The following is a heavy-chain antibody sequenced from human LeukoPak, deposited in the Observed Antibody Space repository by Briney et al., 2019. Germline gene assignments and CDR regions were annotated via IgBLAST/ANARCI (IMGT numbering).Heavy chain of an antibody. CDR2: IYYSGST. J-gene: IGHJ4*02. CDR3: ARSLRYYDFWSGYHTPSPFDY. D-gene: IGHD3-3*01. CDR1: GGSISSSSYY. Sequence: SETLSLTCTVSGGSISSSSYYWGWIRQPPGKGMEWIGSIYYSGSTYYNPSLKSRVTISVDTSKNQFSLKLSSVTAADTAVYYCARSLRYYDFWSGYHTPSPFDYWGQGTLVTVSS. V-gene: IGHV4-39*07.